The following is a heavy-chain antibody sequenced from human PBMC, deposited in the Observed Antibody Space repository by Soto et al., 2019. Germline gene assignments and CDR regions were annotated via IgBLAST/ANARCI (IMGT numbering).Heavy chain of an antibody. Sequence: EVQLVESGGGLVQPGRSLRLSCAASGFTFDDYAMHWVRQAPGKGLEWVSGISWNSGSIGYADSVKGRFTITRDNAKNSLYLQMNRLRAEDTALYYCAKDMRVGVVPAAPAFDYWGQGTLVTVSS. J-gene: IGHJ4*02. CDR1: GFTFDDYA. CDR3: AKDMRVGVVPAAPAFDY. D-gene: IGHD2-2*01. CDR2: ISWNSGSI. V-gene: IGHV3-9*01.